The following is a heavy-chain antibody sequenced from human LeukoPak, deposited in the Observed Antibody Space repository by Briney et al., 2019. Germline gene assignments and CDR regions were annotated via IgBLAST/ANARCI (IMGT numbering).Heavy chain of an antibody. V-gene: IGHV4-4*07. CDR3: ARWGRYGSGPYYYYMDV. CDR2: IYTSGST. D-gene: IGHD3-10*01. J-gene: IGHJ6*03. Sequence: PSETLSLTCTVSGGSISSYYWSWIRQPAGKGLEWIGRIYTSGSTNYNPSLKSRVTISVDKSKNQFSLKLSSVTAADTAVYYCARWGRYGSGPYYYYMDVWGKGATVTASS. CDR1: GGSISSYY.